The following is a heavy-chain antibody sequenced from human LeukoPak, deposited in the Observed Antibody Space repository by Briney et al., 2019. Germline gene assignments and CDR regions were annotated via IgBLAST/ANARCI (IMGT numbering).Heavy chain of an antibody. CDR2: INSDGSRT. CDR3: VSFYETY. V-gene: IGHV3-74*01. D-gene: IGHD2/OR15-2a*01. Sequence: GGSLRLSCAASGFTFSNYWMHWVRQAPGKGLVWVSHINSDGSRTCYADSVKGRFTISKDNAKNTVYLQMNSLRAEDTAVYYCVSFYETYWGRGTLVTVSS. CDR1: GFTFSNYW. J-gene: IGHJ4*02.